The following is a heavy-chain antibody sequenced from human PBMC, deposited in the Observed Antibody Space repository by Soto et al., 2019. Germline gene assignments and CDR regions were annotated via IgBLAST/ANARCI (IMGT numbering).Heavy chain of an antibody. Sequence: SVKVSCKASGGTLSSYAISWVRQAPGQGLEWMGGIIPIFGTANYAQKFQGRVTITADESTSTAYMELSSLRSEDTAVYYCARGPLMVRGVTTFDYWGQGTQVTVSS. CDR3: ARGPLMVRGVTTFDY. J-gene: IGHJ4*02. V-gene: IGHV1-69*13. D-gene: IGHD3-10*01. CDR1: GGTLSSYA. CDR2: IIPIFGTA.